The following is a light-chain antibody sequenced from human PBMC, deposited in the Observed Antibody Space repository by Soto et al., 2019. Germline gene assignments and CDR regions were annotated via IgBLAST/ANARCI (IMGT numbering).Light chain of an antibody. CDR2: EVS. CDR1: ISDVGGYNY. Sequence: QSSLTQPASVSGSPGQSITISCTGTISDVGGYNYVSWYQQHPGKAPKLMIYEVSNRPSGVSNRFSGSKYGNTASLTISGLQAEDEADYYCSSYTSSSTPYVFGTGTKVTVL. V-gene: IGLV2-14*01. CDR3: SSYTSSSTPYV. J-gene: IGLJ1*01.